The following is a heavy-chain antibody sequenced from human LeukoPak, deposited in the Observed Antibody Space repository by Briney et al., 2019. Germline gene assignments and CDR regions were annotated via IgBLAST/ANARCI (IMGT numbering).Heavy chain of an antibody. CDR1: GGSISSGGYY. CDR3: AGHHSGGWSFDY. Sequence: SETLSLTCTVSGGSISSGGYYWSWIRQPPGKGLEWIGYIYHSGSTYYNPSLKSRVTISVDRSKNQFSLKLSSVTAADTAVYYCAGHHSGGWSFDYWGQGTLVTVSS. CDR2: IYHSGST. J-gene: IGHJ4*02. V-gene: IGHV4-30-2*01. D-gene: IGHD6-19*01.